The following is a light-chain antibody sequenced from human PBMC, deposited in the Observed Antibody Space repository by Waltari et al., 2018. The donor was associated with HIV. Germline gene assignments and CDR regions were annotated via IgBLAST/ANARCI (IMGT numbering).Light chain of an antibody. V-gene: IGKV3-15*01. CDR1: QSVSSN. J-gene: IGKJ4*01. CDR3: QQYNNWPPLT. Sequence: EIVMTQSPATLSESPEERATLSCRASQSVSSNLAWYQQKPGQAPRLFIYGASTRATGIPARFSGSGSGTEFTLTISSLQSEDFAVYYCQQYNNWPPLTFGGGTKVEIK. CDR2: GAS.